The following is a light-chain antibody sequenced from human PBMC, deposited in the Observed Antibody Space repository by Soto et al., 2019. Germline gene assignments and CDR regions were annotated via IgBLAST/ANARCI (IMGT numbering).Light chain of an antibody. CDR3: CSYGRSVV. V-gene: IGLV2-23*01. Sequence: QSALTQPASVSGSPGQSITISCTGTSNDVGTYNLVSWYQHHPGKAPKLIIYEASKRPSGVPNRFSGSKSGNTASLTISGLHAEDEADYYCCSYGRSVVFGGGTKLPVL. CDR1: SNDVGTYNL. CDR2: EAS. J-gene: IGLJ2*01.